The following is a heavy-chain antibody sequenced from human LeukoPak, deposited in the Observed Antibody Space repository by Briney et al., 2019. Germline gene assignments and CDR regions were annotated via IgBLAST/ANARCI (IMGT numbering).Heavy chain of an antibody. J-gene: IGHJ5*01. CDR3: AREGVGGFDS. CDR1: GFTFDDYA. Sequence: PGGSLRLSCAASGFTFDDYAMHWVRQAPGKGLEWVSGISWNSGSIGYADSVRGRFTISRDNAKTSVYLQMNSLRVEDTAVYYCAREGVGGFDSWGQGTLVTVSS. V-gene: IGHV3-9*01. D-gene: IGHD3-10*01. CDR2: ISWNSGSI.